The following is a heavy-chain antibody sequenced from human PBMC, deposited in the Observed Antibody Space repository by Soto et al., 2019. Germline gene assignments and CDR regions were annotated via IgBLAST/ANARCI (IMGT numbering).Heavy chain of an antibody. CDR3: AKGQHGPLYIYDSAGFHADDAFDV. CDR2: ISGKGDKT. CDR1: ALTFNKFA. D-gene: IGHD3-22*01. Sequence: HVLQSGGGSAQPGGSLRVSCEVPALTFNKFAMSWVRQAPGKGLEWVSVISGKGDKTYYAESVKGRFSISRDNSKNTVYLQLNNLGPGDTAIYYCAKGQHGPLYIYDSAGFHADDAFDVWGQGTVVSVSS. J-gene: IGHJ3*01. V-gene: IGHV3-23*01.